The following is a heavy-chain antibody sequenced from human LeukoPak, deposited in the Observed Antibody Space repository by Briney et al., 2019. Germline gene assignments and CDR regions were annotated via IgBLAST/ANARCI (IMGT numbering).Heavy chain of an antibody. CDR2: ITSGTTYI. CDR1: GFTFSDYN. D-gene: IGHD4-17*01. J-gene: IGHJ5*02. CDR3: AKDRPGDYDLNGWFDP. V-gene: IGHV3-21*01. Sequence: GGSLRLSCAASGFTFSDYNMNWVRQSPEKGLEWVSSITSGTTYIYYADSVRGRFTFSRDNAKNSLYLQMNSLRAEDTAVYYCAKDRPGDYDLNGWFDPWGQGTLVTVSS.